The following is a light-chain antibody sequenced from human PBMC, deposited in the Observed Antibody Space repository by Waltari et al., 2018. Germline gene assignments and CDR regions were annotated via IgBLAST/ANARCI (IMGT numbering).Light chain of an antibody. CDR3: QQYNSYSPGWT. CDR1: QSVRTW. V-gene: IGKV1-5*03. CDR2: KAS. J-gene: IGKJ1*01. Sequence: DIQMTQSPSTLSASVGDRVTITCRASQSVRTWLAWYQQKPGNAPKLLIYKASSLETGVPSRFSGSGSGTEFTRTISSLQPDDFATYYCQQYNSYSPGWTFGQGTKVEIK.